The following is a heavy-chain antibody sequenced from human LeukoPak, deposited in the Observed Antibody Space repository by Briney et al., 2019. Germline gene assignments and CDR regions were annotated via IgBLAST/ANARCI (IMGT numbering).Heavy chain of an antibody. Sequence: GGSLRLSCVASGFTFSSYEMNWARQAPGKGLEWVSYISSSGSTTHYADSAKGRFTISRDNAKNSLYLQMNSLRGEDTAVYYCEAKEGTRSDFDYWGQGTLVTVAS. D-gene: IGHD1-14*01. CDR3: EAKEGTRSDFDY. V-gene: IGHV3-48*03. J-gene: IGHJ4*02. CDR1: GFTFSSYE. CDR2: ISSSGSTT.